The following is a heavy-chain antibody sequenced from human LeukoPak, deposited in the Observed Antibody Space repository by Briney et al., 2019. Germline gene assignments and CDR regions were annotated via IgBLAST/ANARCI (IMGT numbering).Heavy chain of an antibody. J-gene: IGHJ4*02. V-gene: IGHV1-18*01. CDR1: GYTFTNYG. CDR2: ISPYKGDT. CDR3: ARRIAAAGTGYFDY. Sequence: ASVKVSCKASGYTFTNYGITWVRQAPGQGLEWMGWISPYKGDTNYAQNLQGRVTMTTDTSTSTAYMEVRSLRSDDTAVYYCARRIAAAGTGYFDYWGQGTLVTVSS. D-gene: IGHD6-13*01.